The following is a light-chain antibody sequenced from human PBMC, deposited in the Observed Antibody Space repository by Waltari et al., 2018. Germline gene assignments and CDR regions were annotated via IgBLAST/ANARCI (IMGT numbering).Light chain of an antibody. CDR2: GDS. Sequence: QSMLTQPPSVSGAPGQRVTISCTGSSSNIGADYDVHWYQQLPGTAPKRLIYGDSTRPSGVPDRFAGSKSGTSASLAITGLQAEDEADYYCQTYDISLRGWVFGGGTELTVL. J-gene: IGLJ3*02. V-gene: IGLV1-40*01. CDR1: SSNIGADYD. CDR3: QTYDISLRGWV.